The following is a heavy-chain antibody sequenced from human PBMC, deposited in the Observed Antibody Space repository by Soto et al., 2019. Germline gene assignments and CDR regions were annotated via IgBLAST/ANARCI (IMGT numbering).Heavy chain of an antibody. CDR2: IYYSGST. Sequence: SETLSLTCSVSGGSISSYYWSWIRQPPGKGLEWIGYIYYSGSTNYNPSLRSRVAISVDTSKNQFSLKLNSVTAADTAVYYCATSDNPYNFDYWGQGTLVTVSS. V-gene: IGHV4-59*01. CDR3: ATSDNPYNFDY. D-gene: IGHD2-2*02. CDR1: GGSISSYY. J-gene: IGHJ4*02.